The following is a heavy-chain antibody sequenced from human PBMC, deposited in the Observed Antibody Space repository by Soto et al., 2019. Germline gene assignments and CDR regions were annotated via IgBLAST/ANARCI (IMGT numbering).Heavy chain of an antibody. CDR3: ARDRYCSSWYGGDY. CDR2: ISGSGGST. Sequence: EVQLLESGGGLVQPGGSLRLSCAASGFTFSSYAMSWVRQAPGKGLEWVSAISGSGGSTYYADSVKGRFTISRDNSKNTLYLQINSLRAGDTAVYYCARDRYCSSWYGGDYWGQETLVTVSS. J-gene: IGHJ4*02. V-gene: IGHV3-23*01. CDR1: GFTFSSYA. D-gene: IGHD6-13*01.